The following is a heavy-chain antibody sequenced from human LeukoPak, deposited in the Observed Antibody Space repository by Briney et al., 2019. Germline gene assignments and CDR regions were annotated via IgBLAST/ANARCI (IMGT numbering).Heavy chain of an antibody. CDR3: ARQWGSYYGYFDY. V-gene: IGHV4-39*01. CDR1: GGSISSSSYY. Sequence: PSETLSLTCTVSGGSISSSSYYWGWIRQPPGKGLEWIGSIYYSGSTYYNPSLKSRVTISVDTSKNQFSLKLSSVTAADTAVYYCARQWGSYYGYFDYWGQGTLVTVSS. J-gene: IGHJ4*02. D-gene: IGHD1-26*01. CDR2: IYYSGST.